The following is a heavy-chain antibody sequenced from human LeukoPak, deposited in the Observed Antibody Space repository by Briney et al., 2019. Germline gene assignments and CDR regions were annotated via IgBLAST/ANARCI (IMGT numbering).Heavy chain of an antibody. CDR3: ARDRSYSSSWYPIFDY. CDR2: ISYDGSNK. Sequence: GGSLRLSCAASGFTFSTYAMHWVRQAPGKGLEWVAVISYDGSNKYYADSVKGRFTISRDNSKNTLYLQMNSLRAEDTAVYYCARDRSYSSSWYPIFDYWGQGTLVTVSS. CDR1: GFTFSTYA. V-gene: IGHV3-30*04. D-gene: IGHD6-13*01. J-gene: IGHJ4*02.